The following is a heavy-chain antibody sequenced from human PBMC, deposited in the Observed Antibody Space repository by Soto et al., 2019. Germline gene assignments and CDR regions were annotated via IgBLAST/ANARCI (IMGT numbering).Heavy chain of an antibody. CDR2: IGDSDLYT. CDR3: AGDLDLTPYLFYYGLDV. Sequence: GGSLRLSCAASGFTFSTYGFSWVRQAPWKGLDWVSGIGDSDLYTYYADSVKGRFTISRDDSKNMLYLQMHSLRAEDTAVYYCAGDLDLTPYLFYYGLDVWGQGTTVTVSS. J-gene: IGHJ6*02. D-gene: IGHD3-10*01. CDR1: GFTFSTYG. V-gene: IGHV3-23*01.